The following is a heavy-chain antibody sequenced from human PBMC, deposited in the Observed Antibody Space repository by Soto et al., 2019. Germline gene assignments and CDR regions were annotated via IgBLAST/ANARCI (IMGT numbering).Heavy chain of an antibody. CDR3: AKEEAGASDY. J-gene: IGHJ4*02. Sequence: EVQLLESGGGLVQPGESLRLSCAASGFNFINYAMAWVRQAPGKGLEWLAAISDSADNTYYAGSVKGRFSISRDNSKNTLYLQMNSLSDDDTAVYYCAKEEAGASDYWGQGTLVTVSS. V-gene: IGHV3-23*01. CDR1: GFNFINYA. CDR2: ISDSADNT. D-gene: IGHD1-26*01.